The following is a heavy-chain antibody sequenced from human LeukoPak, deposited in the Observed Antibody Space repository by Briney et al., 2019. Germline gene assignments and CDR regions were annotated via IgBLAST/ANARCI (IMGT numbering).Heavy chain of an antibody. CDR3: ARVVVVPAEPDDYYYMDV. J-gene: IGHJ6*03. CDR2: IYTSGST. D-gene: IGHD2-2*01. V-gene: IGHV4-4*07. CDR1: GGSISSYY. Sequence: KPSETLSLTCTVSGGSISSYYWSWIRQPAGKGLEWIGRIYTSGSTNYNPSLKSRVTMSVDTSKNQFSLKLSSVTAADRAVYYCARVVVVPAEPDDYYYMDVWGKGTTVTVSS.